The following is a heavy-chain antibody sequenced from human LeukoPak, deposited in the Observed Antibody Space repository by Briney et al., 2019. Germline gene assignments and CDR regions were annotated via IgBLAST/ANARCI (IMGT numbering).Heavy chain of an antibody. CDR3: ARGRGYSGTGDY. CDR1: GFSFSSYS. J-gene: IGHJ4*02. CDR2: INHSGST. V-gene: IGHV4-34*01. Sequence: LSCAASGFSFSSYSMNWVRQAPGKGLEWIGEINHSGSTNYNPSLKSRVTISVDTSKNQFSLKLSSVTAADTAVYYCARGRGYSGTGDYWGQGTLVTVSS. D-gene: IGHD5-12*01.